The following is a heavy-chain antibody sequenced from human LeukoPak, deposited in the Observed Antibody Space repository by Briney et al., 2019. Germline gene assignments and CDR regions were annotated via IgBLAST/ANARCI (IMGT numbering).Heavy chain of an antibody. CDR2: IYYSGST. V-gene: IGHV4-59*01. Sequence: SETLSLTCTVSGGSISSYYWSWIRQPPGKGLEWIGHIYYSGSTNYNPSLKSRVTMSVDTSTNQFSLKVNSVTAADTAVYYCARVVAGRRFGPWGQGTGVTVS. J-gene: IGHJ1*01. CDR3: ARVVAGRRFGP. CDR1: GGSISSYY. D-gene: IGHD6-19*01.